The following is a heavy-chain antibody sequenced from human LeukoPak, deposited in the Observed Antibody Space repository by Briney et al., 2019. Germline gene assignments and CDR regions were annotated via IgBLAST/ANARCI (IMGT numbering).Heavy chain of an antibody. D-gene: IGHD2-2*01. CDR1: GGSISSSSSY. Sequence: SETLSLTCTVSGGSISSSSSYWGWIRQSPGKGLEWIGNMYYSGSTYYNPSLKSRVTISVDASRNLFSLKLSSVTAADTAVYYCATYHQRFDPWGQGTLGTVSS. V-gene: IGHV4-39*02. CDR3: ATYHQRFDP. J-gene: IGHJ5*02. CDR2: MYYSGST.